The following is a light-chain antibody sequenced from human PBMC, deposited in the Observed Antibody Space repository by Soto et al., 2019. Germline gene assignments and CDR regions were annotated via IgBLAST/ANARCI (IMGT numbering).Light chain of an antibody. Sequence: EIVLTQSPATLSLSPGERATLSCRASQSVSSYLAWYQQKPGQAPRLLVYDASNRATGIPARFSGSGSGTDFTLTISSLEPGEFAVYYCQQRSKWPPTFGGGTKV. V-gene: IGKV3-11*01. CDR2: DAS. CDR1: QSVSSY. CDR3: QQRSKWPPT. J-gene: IGKJ4*01.